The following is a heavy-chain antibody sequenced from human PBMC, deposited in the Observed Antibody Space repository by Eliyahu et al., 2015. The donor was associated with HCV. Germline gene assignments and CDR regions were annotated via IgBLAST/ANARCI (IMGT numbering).Heavy chain of an antibody. V-gene: IGHV2-70*04. CDR3: ARINANRHIDAFDI. Sequence: QVTLKESGPALVKPTQTLTLTCTISGFSLSTSGMRAAWIRQPPGKALEWLARIDWDDDKFYSTSLKTRLTISKDTSSNQVVLTMTNMDPVDTATYYCARINANRHIDAFDIWGQGTMVTVSS. J-gene: IGHJ3*02. CDR1: GFSLSTSGMR. D-gene: IGHD2-21*01. CDR2: IDWDDDK.